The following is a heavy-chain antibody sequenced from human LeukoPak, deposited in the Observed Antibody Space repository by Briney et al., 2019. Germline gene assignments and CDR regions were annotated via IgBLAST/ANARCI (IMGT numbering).Heavy chain of an antibody. V-gene: IGHV4-59*12. J-gene: IGHJ4*02. D-gene: IGHD3-10*01. CDR3: ARSYGSGSYFDY. Sequence: PSETLSLTCTVSGGSISSYYWSWIRQPPGKGLEWIGYIYYSGSTTYNPPLKSRVTISIDMSKNQFSLKLSSVTAADTAVYYCARSYGSGSYFDYWGQGTLVTVSS. CDR2: IYYSGST. CDR1: GGSISSYY.